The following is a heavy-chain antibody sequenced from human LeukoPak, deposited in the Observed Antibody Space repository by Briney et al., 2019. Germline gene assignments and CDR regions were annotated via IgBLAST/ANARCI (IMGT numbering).Heavy chain of an antibody. CDR2: IYYSVST. D-gene: IGHD6-13*01. CDR3: ARGGGISHYYYYMDV. CDR1: GGSISSSSYY. V-gene: IGHV4-39*07. J-gene: IGHJ6*03. Sequence: SETLSLTCTVSGGSISSSSYYWGWIRQPPGKGLEWIGSIYYSVSTYYNPSLKSRVTMSADTSKNQFSLKLSSVTAADTAVYYCARGGGISHYYYYMDVWGKGTTVTISS.